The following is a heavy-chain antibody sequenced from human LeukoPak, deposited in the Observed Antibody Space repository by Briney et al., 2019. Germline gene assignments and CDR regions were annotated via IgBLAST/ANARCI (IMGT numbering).Heavy chain of an antibody. Sequence: TGGSLRLSCAASGFTFSSYAMSWVRQAPGKGLEWVSAISGSGGSTYYADSVKGRFTISRDNSKNTLYLQMNSLRAEDTAVYYCAKDLYCSGGSCYTALYYYYGMDVWGQGTTVTVSS. D-gene: IGHD2-15*01. CDR3: AKDLYCSGGSCYTALYYYYGMDV. J-gene: IGHJ6*02. CDR2: ISGSGGST. V-gene: IGHV3-23*01. CDR1: GFTFSSYA.